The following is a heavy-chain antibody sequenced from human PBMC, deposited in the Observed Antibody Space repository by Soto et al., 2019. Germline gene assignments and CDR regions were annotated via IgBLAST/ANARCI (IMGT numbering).Heavy chain of an antibody. CDR1: GFTFSSYP. J-gene: IGHJ3*02. D-gene: IGHD2-15*01. Sequence: PGGSLRLSCAASGFTFSSYPMHWVRQAPGKGLEWVSVISVDGSKKYYADSVKGRFTISRDNSKNTLYLQMNSLRAEDTAVYYCAKDGYCSGGSCYADAFDIWGQGTMVTVSS. CDR2: ISVDGSKK. CDR3: AKDGYCSGGSCYADAFDI. V-gene: IGHV3-23*01.